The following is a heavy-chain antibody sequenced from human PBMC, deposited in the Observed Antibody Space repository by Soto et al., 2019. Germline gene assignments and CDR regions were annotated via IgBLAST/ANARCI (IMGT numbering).Heavy chain of an antibody. CDR2: IIPIFGTA. J-gene: IGHJ6*02. CDR1: GCTFSSYA. Sequence: QVQLVQSGAEVKKPGSSVKVSCKASGCTFSSYAISWVRQAPGQGLEWMGGIIPIFGTANYAQKFQGRVTITADASTSTAYMELSSLSSEDTAVYYCARPKKKDRGVIRDPYFIYYYDCMDVWGQGTTVTVSS. CDR3: ARPKKKDRGVIRDPYFIYYYDCMDV. V-gene: IGHV1-69*01. D-gene: IGHD3-10*01.